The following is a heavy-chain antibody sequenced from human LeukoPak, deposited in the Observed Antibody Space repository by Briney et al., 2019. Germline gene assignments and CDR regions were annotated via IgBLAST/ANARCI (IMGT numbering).Heavy chain of an antibody. CDR3: AKVGGKADYFDY. CDR1: GFTFSSYG. V-gene: IGHV3-30*18. Sequence: GGSLRLSCAASGFTFSSYGMSWVRQAPGKGLEWVAVISYDGSNKYYADSVKGRFTISRDNSKNTLYLQMNSLRAEDTAVYYCAKVGGKADYFDYWGQGTLVTVSS. D-gene: IGHD4-23*01. J-gene: IGHJ4*02. CDR2: ISYDGSNK.